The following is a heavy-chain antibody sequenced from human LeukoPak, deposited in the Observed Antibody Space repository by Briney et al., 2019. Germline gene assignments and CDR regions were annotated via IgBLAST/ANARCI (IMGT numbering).Heavy chain of an antibody. V-gene: IGHV3-23*01. CDR1: GFTFSSYA. CDR2: IGGSGTST. Sequence: GGSLRLSCAASGFTFSSYAVIWVRQAPGKGLEWVSAIGGSGTSTFYADSVKGRFTISRDNSKNTLYLQMNSLRVEDTAVYYCAKTSQGHPPYYCSMDVWGQGTTVTVSS. CDR3: AKTSQGHPPYYCSMDV. J-gene: IGHJ6*02.